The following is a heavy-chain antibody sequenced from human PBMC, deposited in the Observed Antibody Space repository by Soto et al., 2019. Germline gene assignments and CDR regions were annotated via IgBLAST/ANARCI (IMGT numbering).Heavy chain of an antibody. Sequence: EVQLLESGGGLVQPGGSLRLSCAASGFTFSSYAMSWVRQAPGKGLEWVSAISGTGGSTYYADSVKGRLTISRDNSSNSGHLQINSLRAQDTGVYYCAKVKGDIVVVPAAILRGPNYYMDDWGKGTTVTVSS. CDR2: ISGTGGST. V-gene: IGHV3-23*01. J-gene: IGHJ6*03. CDR1: GFTFSSYA. CDR3: AKVKGDIVVVPAAILRGPNYYMDD. D-gene: IGHD2-2*01.